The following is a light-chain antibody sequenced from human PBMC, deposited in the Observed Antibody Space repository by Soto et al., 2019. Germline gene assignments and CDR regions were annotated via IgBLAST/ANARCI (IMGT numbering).Light chain of an antibody. Sequence: DIQMTQSPSSLSASVGDRVTITCRASQSINSHLNWYQQKPGKPPKLLIHTTSSLQSGVPSRFSGSGAGTDFSLTISSLQPEDFATYYCQQWDSTPQTFGGGTKVEI. J-gene: IGKJ4*01. CDR3: QQWDSTPQT. V-gene: IGKV1-39*01. CDR1: QSINSH. CDR2: TTS.